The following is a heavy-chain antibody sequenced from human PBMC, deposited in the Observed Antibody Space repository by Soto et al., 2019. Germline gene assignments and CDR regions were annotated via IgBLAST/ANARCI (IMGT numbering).Heavy chain of an antibody. CDR3: SRSYSGSYYFPLGPQEY. Sequence: SSDTLSLSCAVYGGSFSGYNWSWIRQTPGKGLEWIGEINHSGSTNYNPSLMSRVTISVDTSKNHFSLRLSSVTAADTAVYYCSRSYSGSYYFPLGPQEYWGQGTLVTVSS. D-gene: IGHD1-26*01. CDR1: GGSFSGYN. V-gene: IGHV4-34*01. J-gene: IGHJ4*02. CDR2: INHSGST.